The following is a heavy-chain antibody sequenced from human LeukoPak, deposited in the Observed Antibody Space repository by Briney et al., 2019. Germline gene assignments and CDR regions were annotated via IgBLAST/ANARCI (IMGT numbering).Heavy chain of an antibody. J-gene: IGHJ4*02. Sequence: SETLSLTCTVSGGSISSYYWSWIRQPPGKGLEWIGYIYYSGSTNYNPSLKSRVTISVDTSKKQFSLKVTSVTTADTAVYYCASVRGYDSGYDYWGQGTLVTVSS. CDR2: IYYSGST. CDR3: ASVRGYDSGYDY. CDR1: GGSISSYY. D-gene: IGHD3-10*01. V-gene: IGHV4-59*01.